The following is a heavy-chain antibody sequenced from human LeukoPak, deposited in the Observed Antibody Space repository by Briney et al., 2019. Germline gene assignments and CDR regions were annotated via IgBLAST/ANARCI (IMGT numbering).Heavy chain of an antibody. CDR3: AKDPGYSSSWPDY. CDR2: ISYDGSNK. CDR1: GFTFSSYG. Sequence: GGSLRLSCAASGFTFSSYGMHWVRQAPGKGLECVAVISYDGSNKYYADSVKGRFTISRDNSKNTLYLQMNSLRAEDTAVYYCAKDPGYSSSWPDYWGQGTLVTVSS. V-gene: IGHV3-30*18. J-gene: IGHJ4*02. D-gene: IGHD6-13*01.